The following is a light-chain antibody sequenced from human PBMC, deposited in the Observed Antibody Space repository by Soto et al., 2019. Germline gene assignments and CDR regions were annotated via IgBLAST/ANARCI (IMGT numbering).Light chain of an antibody. Sequence: QSVLTQPASVSGSPGQSITISCTGTSSDIGKYNYVSWFQQHPAKAPKLIIFEVSTRPSGVSNRFSGSKSGNTASLTISGLQAEDEADYYCSSYTGSNINTVVFGGGTKRTVL. J-gene: IGLJ2*01. CDR3: SSYTGSNINTVV. CDR1: SSDIGKYNY. CDR2: EVS. V-gene: IGLV2-14*01.